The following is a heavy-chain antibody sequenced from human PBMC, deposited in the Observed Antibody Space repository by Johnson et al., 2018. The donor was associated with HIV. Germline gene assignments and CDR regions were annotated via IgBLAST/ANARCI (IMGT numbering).Heavy chain of an antibody. J-gene: IGHJ3*02. CDR3: AKDAYDSSGYYYGAFDI. Sequence: VQLVESGGGLVKPGGSLSLSCAASGFTFSSYAMSWVRQAPGKGLEWVSAISGSGGSTYYADSVKGRFTISRDNSKNTLYLQMNSLRAEDTAVYYCAKDAYDSSGYYYGAFDIWGQGTMVTVSS. CDR1: GFTFSSYA. V-gene: IGHV3-23*04. D-gene: IGHD3-22*01. CDR2: ISGSGGST.